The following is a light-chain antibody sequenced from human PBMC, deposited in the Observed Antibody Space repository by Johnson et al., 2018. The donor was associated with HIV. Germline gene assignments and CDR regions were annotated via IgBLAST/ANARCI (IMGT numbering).Light chain of an antibody. CDR2: DNT. CDR3: GTWDSRLTAYV. V-gene: IGLV1-51*01. J-gene: IGLJ1*01. Sequence: QSILTQPPSVSAAPGQRVTISCSGNSSNIENNYVSWYQQFPERAPKLLIYDNTKRPSGIPDRFSGSKSDTSATLAIPGLQTGAEADYYCGTWDSRLTAYVFGTGTKVTV. CDR1: SSNIENNY.